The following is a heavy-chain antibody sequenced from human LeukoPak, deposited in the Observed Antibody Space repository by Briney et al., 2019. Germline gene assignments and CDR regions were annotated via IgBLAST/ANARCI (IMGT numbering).Heavy chain of an antibody. CDR3: ARGGGYYFDY. V-gene: IGHV3-7*01. J-gene: IGHJ4*02. Sequence: QPGGSLRLSCAASGFTCSTYWMSWVRQAPGKGLEWVANIKQDGSEKYYVDSVKGRFTISRDNAKNSLYLQMNSLRAEDTAVYYCARGGGYYFDYLGQGTLVTVSS. CDR1: GFTCSTYW. CDR2: IKQDGSEK. D-gene: IGHD5-24*01.